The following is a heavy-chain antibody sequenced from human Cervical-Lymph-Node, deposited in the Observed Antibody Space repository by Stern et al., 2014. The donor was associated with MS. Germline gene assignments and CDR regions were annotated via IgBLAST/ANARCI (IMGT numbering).Heavy chain of an antibody. CDR2: IYYSGST. CDR1: GGSITNYY. CDR3: ARDKGMFFL. V-gene: IGHV4-59*01. J-gene: IGHJ4*01. D-gene: IGHD2/OR15-2a*01. Sequence: QVQLQESGPGLVKPSETLSLTCTASGGSITNYYWSWIRQPPGKGVEGMGYIYYSGSTNYNPSLKRRVTISVDTSKNQFSLKLSSVTAADTAVYYCARDKGMFFLWGQGTLVTVSS.